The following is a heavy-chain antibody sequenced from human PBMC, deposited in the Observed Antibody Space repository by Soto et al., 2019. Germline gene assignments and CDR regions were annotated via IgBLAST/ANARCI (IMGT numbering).Heavy chain of an antibody. CDR3: ARLRWETENNWFDP. CDR1: GDSIISVDHY. D-gene: IGHD1-26*01. V-gene: IGHV4-30-4*01. J-gene: IGHJ5*02. CDR2: IYHSGST. Sequence: SETLSLTCTVSGDSIISVDHYWSWIRQPPGKGLEWMGYIYHSGSTHYNPSLNSRLTISIDTSTNRFSLNLTSVTAADTAVYFCARLRWETENNWFDPWGQGALVTVS.